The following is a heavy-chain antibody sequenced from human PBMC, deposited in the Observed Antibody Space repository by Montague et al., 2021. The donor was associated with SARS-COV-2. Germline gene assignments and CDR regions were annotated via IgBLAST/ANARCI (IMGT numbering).Heavy chain of an antibody. CDR3: ARGGGAALPVVDY. CDR2: ISAGGGT. Sequence: SETLSLTCTVSGDSITYFYWNWIRQPAGNGLEWIGRISAGGGTNYNPSLKSRVTMSMDTSKSQVSLKLNSVTAADTAVYYCARGGGAALPVVDYWGRGTLVTVSS. D-gene: IGHD2-8*02. J-gene: IGHJ4*02. V-gene: IGHV4-4*07. CDR1: GDSITYFY.